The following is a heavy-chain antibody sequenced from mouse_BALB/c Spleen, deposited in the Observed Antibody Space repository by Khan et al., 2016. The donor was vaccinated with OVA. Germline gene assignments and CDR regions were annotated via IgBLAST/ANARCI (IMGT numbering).Heavy chain of an antibody. J-gene: IGHJ1*01. CDR3: ARVYYRYDEGYWSFDV. CDR2: INSHGGTS. D-gene: IGHD2-14*01. V-gene: IGHV5-6-3*01. CDR1: GCTFSGYG. Sequence: EVELVESGGGLVQPGGSLKLSCAASGCTFSGYGMSWVRHTPDKRLELVATINSHGGTSYYPDSVKGRFTISRDNAENTLHLHMSSLKSEDTAMDYCARVYYRYDEGYWSFDVWGAGTTVTVSS.